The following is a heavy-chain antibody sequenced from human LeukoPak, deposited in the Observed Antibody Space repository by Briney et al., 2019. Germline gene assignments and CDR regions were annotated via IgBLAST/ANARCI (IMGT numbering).Heavy chain of an antibody. CDR1: GGTFSSYA. D-gene: IGHD6-6*01. V-gene: IGHV1-69*05. J-gene: IGHJ6*03. Sequence: ASVKVSCKASGGTFSSYAISWVRQAPGQGLEWMGGIIPIFGTANYAQKFQGRVTITTDESTSTAYMELSSLRSEDTAVYYCAYSPARHYYCYYMDVWGKGTTVTVSS. CDR2: IIPIFGTA. CDR3: AYSPARHYYCYYMDV.